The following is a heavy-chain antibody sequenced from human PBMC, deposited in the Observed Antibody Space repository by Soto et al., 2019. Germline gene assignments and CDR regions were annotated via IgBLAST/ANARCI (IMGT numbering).Heavy chain of an antibody. CDR1: TSGFGGSNY. CDR3: ARGRFGMDV. V-gene: IGHV3-53*01. CDR2: IYRDGNT. Sequence: GGSLRLSCSASTSGFGGSNYMTWVRQAPGKGLEWVSVIYRDGNTYYVDSVKGRFTISRDNSKNTLYLQMNSLRGEDTAVYYCARGRFGMDVWGQGTTVTVSS. J-gene: IGHJ6*02.